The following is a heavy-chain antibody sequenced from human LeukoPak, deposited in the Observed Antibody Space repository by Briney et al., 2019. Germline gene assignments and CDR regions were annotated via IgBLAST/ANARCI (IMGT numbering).Heavy chain of an antibody. CDR3: AQDKAAAGNGGSDY. CDR2: ISSSGSTI. J-gene: IGHJ4*02. CDR1: GFTFSSYE. Sequence: GGSLRLSCAASGFTFSSYEMNWVRQAPGKGLEWVSYISSSGSTIYYADSVKGRFTISRDNAKNSLYLQMNSLRAEDTALYYCAQDKAAAGNGGSDYWGQGTLVTVSS. V-gene: IGHV3-48*03. D-gene: IGHD6-13*01.